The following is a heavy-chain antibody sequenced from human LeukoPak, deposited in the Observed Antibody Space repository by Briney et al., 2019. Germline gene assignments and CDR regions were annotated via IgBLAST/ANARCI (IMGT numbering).Heavy chain of an antibody. D-gene: IGHD3-22*01. Sequence: SVKVSCKASGGTFSSSAISWVRQAPGQGLEWMGRIIPILGIANYAQKFQGRVTITADKSTSTAYMELSSLRSEDTAVYYCARGTYYYDSSGRANWFDPWGQGTLVTVSS. CDR2: IIPILGIA. V-gene: IGHV1-69*04. CDR1: GGTFSSSA. CDR3: ARGTYYYDSSGRANWFDP. J-gene: IGHJ5*02.